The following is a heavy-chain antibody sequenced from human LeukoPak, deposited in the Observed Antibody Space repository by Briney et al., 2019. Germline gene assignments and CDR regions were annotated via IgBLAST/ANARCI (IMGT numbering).Heavy chain of an antibody. CDR1: GFTVSSNY. J-gene: IGHJ4*02. D-gene: IGHD3-10*01. CDR3: ARSDTYGSGSFDY. V-gene: IGHV3-66*02. CDR2: IYSGGTT. Sequence: GGSLRLSCAASGFTVSSNYMTWVRQAPGKGLEWVSVIYSGGTTYYADSVKGRFTVSRDNSKNTLYLQMNSLRGEDTAVYYCARSDTYGSGSFDYWGQGTLVTVSS.